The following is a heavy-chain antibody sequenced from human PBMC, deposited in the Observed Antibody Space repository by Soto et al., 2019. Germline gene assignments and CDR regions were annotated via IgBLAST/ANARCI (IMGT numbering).Heavy chain of an antibody. J-gene: IGHJ6*02. Sequence: QVQLQESGPGLVKPSQTLSLTCTVSGGSISAGGYYWSWIRQHPGKGLDWIGYIYYSGSTYYNPSLKSRVTISVDTSKNHFSLKLSSVTAADTAVYYCAASCVACRGFNYYGMDVWGQGTTVTVSS. CDR3: AASCVACRGFNYYGMDV. CDR2: IYYSGST. V-gene: IGHV4-31*03. D-gene: IGHD5-12*01. CDR1: GGSISAGGYY.